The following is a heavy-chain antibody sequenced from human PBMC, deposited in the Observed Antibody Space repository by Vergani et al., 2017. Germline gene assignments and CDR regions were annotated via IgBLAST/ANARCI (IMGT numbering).Heavy chain of an antibody. CDR1: GGTFSSYA. Sequence: QVQLVQSGAEVKKPGSSVKVSCKASGGTFSSYAISGVRQAPGQGLEWMGGIIPIFGTANYAQKFQGRVTIPADESTSTAYMELSSLRSEDTAVYYCARAYYYDSSGYSNYYYMDVWGKGTTVTVSS. J-gene: IGHJ6*03. CDR3: ARAYYYDSSGYSNYYYMDV. D-gene: IGHD3-22*01. CDR2: IIPIFGTA. V-gene: IGHV1-69*12.